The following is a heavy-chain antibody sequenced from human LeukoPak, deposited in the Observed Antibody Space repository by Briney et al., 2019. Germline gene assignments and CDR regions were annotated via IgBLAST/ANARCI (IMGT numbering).Heavy chain of an antibody. D-gene: IGHD3-22*01. CDR2: ISAYNGNT. V-gene: IGHV1-18*01. Sequence: GASVKVSCKASGYTFTSYGISWVRQAPGQGLECIGWISAYNGNTNYAQKLQGRVTMTTDTSTSTAYMELRSLRSDDTAVYYCARWRGVYYYDSSGAHAFDIWGQGTMVTVSS. CDR3: ARWRGVYYYDSSGAHAFDI. J-gene: IGHJ3*02. CDR1: GYTFTSYG.